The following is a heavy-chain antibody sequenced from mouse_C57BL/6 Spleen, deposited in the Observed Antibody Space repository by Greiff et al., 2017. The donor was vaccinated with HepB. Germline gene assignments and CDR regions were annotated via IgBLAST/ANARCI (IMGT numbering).Heavy chain of an antibody. CDR2: IRNKANGYTT. D-gene: IGHD1-1*01. CDR1: GFTFTDYY. J-gene: IGHJ4*01. CDR3: ARPLYYGSSHAMGY. V-gene: IGHV7-3*01. Sequence: DVHLVESGGGLVQPGGSLSLSCAASGFTFTDYYMSWVRQPPGKALEWLGFIRNKANGYTTEYSASVKGRFTISRDNSQSILYLQMNALRAEDSATYYCARPLYYGSSHAMGYWGQGTSVTVSS.